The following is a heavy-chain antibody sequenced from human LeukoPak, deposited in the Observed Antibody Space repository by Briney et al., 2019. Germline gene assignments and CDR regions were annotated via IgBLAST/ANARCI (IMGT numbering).Heavy chain of an antibody. D-gene: IGHD6-6*01. CDR3: ARGGPRSSSPSYYYYYYLDV. Sequence: ASVKVSCKASGYTFTSYDINWVRQATGQGLEGMGWMNPNSGNTGYAQKFQGRVTMTRNTSISTAYLELSSLRSEDTAVYYCARGGPRSSSPSYYYYYYLDVWGKGTTVTVSS. V-gene: IGHV1-8*01. CDR2: MNPNSGNT. CDR1: GYTFTSYD. J-gene: IGHJ6*03.